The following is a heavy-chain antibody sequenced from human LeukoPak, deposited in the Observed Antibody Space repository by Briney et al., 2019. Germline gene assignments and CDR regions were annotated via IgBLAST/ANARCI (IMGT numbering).Heavy chain of an antibody. CDR3: ASAQWLLSPFDY. CDR1: GDSMSRYY. CDR2: ISNTGGT. D-gene: IGHD6-19*01. J-gene: IGHJ4*02. V-gene: IGHV4-59*08. Sequence: SETLSLTCTVSGDSMSRYYWTWIRQPPGKGLEWIGYISNTGGTNYNPSLKSRVAMSLDMSQNQFSLRLRYLTAADTAVYYCASAQWLLSPFDYWGQGTLVTVSS.